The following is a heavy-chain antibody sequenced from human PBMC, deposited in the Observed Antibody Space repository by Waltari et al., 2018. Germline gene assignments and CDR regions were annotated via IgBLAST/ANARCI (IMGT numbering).Heavy chain of an antibody. CDR3: ARGHIAAAGSDAFDI. CDR1: GFTVSSNY. Sequence: EVQLVETGGGLIQPGGSLRLYCAASGFTVSSNYMSWVRQAPGKGLEWVSVIYSGGSTYYADSVKGRFTISRDNSKNTLYLQMNSLRAEDTAVYYCARGHIAAAGSDAFDIWGQGTMVTVSS. CDR2: IYSGGST. J-gene: IGHJ3*02. D-gene: IGHD6-13*01. V-gene: IGHV3-53*02.